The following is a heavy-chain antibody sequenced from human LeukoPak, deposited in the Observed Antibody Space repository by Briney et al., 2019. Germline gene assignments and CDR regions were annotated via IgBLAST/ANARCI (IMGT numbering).Heavy chain of an antibody. CDR3: AKGGFCSGGSCYDGLFFDN. CDR2: ISYDGSNK. Sequence: GGSLRLSCAASGFTFSSYGMHWVRQAPGKGLEWVAVISYDGSNKYYADSVKGRFTISRDNSKNTLYLQMNSLRAEDTAVYYCAKGGFCSGGSCYDGLFFDNWGQGTLVTVSS. J-gene: IGHJ4*02. D-gene: IGHD2-15*01. V-gene: IGHV3-30*18. CDR1: GFTFSSYG.